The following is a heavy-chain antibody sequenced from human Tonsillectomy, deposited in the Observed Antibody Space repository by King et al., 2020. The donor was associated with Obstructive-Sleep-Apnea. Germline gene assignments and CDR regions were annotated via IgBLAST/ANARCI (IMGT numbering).Heavy chain of an antibody. CDR1: GFSLSTSGVG. CDR3: AHSMYRGWYYFDY. V-gene: IGHV2-5*02. D-gene: IGHD6-19*01. CDR2: IYWDDDK. J-gene: IGHJ4*02. Sequence: TLKESGPTLVKPTQTLTLTCPFSGFSLSTSGVGVGWIRQPPGKALEWLALIYWDDDKRYSPSLKSRLNIPKDTSKSQVVLPMTHMDPVDTATYYCAHSMYRGWYYFDYWGQGTLVTVSS.